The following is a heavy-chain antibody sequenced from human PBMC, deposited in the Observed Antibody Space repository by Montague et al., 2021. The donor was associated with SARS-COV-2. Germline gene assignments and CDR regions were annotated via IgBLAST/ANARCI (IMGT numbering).Heavy chain of an antibody. CDR3: ARLGDGVVPAPILGVGPFYSYYYMDV. CDR1: GGSFSGYF. V-gene: IGHV4-34*01. J-gene: IGHJ6*03. Sequence: SETLSLTCAVSGGSFSGYFWSWIRQPPGKGLEWIGEINHTGSTKHNPSLKSRVTISVDTSKTQFSLKVTSMTAADTAIYYCARLGDGVVPAPILGVGPFYSYYYMDVWGKGTTVTVSS. D-gene: IGHD2-2*02. CDR2: INHTGST.